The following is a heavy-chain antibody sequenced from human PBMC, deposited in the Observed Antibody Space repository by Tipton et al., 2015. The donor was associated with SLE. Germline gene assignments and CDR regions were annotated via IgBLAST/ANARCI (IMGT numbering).Heavy chain of an antibody. CDR3: ATASSSQAYCFDY. D-gene: IGHD6-6*01. V-gene: IGHV4-31*03. CDR1: GGSISSGGYY. CDR2: IYYSGST. J-gene: IGHJ4*02. Sequence: TLSLTCTVSGGSISSGGYYWSWIRQHPGKGLEWIGYIYYSGSTYYNPSLKSRVTISVDTSKNQFSLKLSSVTAADTAVYYCATASSSQAYCFDYWGQRTLVTVSS.